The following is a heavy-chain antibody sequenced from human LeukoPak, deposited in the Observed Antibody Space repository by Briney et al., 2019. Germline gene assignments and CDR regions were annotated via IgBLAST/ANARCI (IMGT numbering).Heavy chain of an antibody. D-gene: IGHD5-12*01. Sequence: GGSLRHSCAASGFTFSSYAMSWVRQAPGKGLEWVSAISGSGGSTYYADSVKGRFTISRDNSKNTLYLQMNSLRAEDTAVYYCAIGGYSGYEFDYWGQGTLVTVSS. V-gene: IGHV3-23*01. J-gene: IGHJ4*02. CDR2: ISGSGGST. CDR3: AIGGYSGYEFDY. CDR1: GFTFSSYA.